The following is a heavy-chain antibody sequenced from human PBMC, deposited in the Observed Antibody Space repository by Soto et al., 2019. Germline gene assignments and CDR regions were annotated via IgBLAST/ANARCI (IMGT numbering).Heavy chain of an antibody. CDR1: GFTFSSYA. J-gene: IGHJ4*02. Sequence: EVQLLESGGVLVQPGGSQRLSCAASGFTFSSYAMGWVRQAPGKGLEWVSAISNSGGGTYYADSVKGRCTISRDNSKNTLFLQMNSLRAEDTAVYYCAKETSWNAVGFFDYWGQGTLVTVSS. D-gene: IGHD1-1*01. CDR2: ISNSGGGT. V-gene: IGHV3-23*01. CDR3: AKETSWNAVGFFDY.